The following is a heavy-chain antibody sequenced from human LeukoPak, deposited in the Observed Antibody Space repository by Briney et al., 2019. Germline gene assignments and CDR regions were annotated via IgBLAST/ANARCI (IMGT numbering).Heavy chain of an antibody. V-gene: IGHV3-30*02. CDR1: GFTFSSYG. D-gene: IGHD3-10*01. J-gene: IGHJ4*02. CDR3: AKARITMVRGVLALFDY. CDR2: IRYDGSNK. Sequence: GGSLRLSCAASGFTFSSYGMHWVRQAPGKGLGWVAFIRYDGSNKYYADSVKGRFTISRDNSKNTLYLQMNSLRAEDTAVYYCAKARITMVRGVLALFDYWGQGTLVTVSS.